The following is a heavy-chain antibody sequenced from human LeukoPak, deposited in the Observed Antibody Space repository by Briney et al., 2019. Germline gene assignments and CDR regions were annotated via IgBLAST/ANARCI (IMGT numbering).Heavy chain of an antibody. J-gene: IGHJ6*03. V-gene: IGHV3-21*01. Sequence: GGSLRLSCAASGFTLSGYNMNWVRQAPGKGLEWVSSITSTGTYTFYADSVKGRFTISRDNAKNSLYLQMNSLRAEDTAIYYCARDPYSGSYGDSYYYYMDVWGKGTTVTISS. CDR2: ITSTGTYT. CDR3: ARDPYSGSYGDSYYYYMDV. D-gene: IGHD1-26*01. CDR1: GFTLSGYN.